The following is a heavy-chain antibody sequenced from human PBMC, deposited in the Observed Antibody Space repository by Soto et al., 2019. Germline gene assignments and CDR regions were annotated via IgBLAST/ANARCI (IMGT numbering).Heavy chain of an antibody. V-gene: IGHV3-30*03. D-gene: IGHD1-1*01. CDR1: GFTFSSYG. CDR2: ISYDGSNK. J-gene: IGHJ4*02. CDR3: ARLTGIPEIAPLEEDN. Sequence: GGSLRLFCAASGFTFSSYGMHWVRQAPGKGLEWVAVISYDGSNKYYADSVKGRFTISRDNSKNTLYLQMNSLRAEDTAVYYCARLTGIPEIAPLEEDNWGQGTLVTVSS.